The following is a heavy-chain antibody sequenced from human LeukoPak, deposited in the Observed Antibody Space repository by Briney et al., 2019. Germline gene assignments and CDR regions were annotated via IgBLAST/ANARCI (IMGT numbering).Heavy chain of an antibody. J-gene: IGHJ4*02. D-gene: IGHD2-8*01. V-gene: IGHV3-15*01. CDR3: TTVYCTNGVCRSYYFDY. CDR2: IKSKTDGGTT. Sequence: GGSLRLSCAASGFTFSNAWMSWVRQAPGKGLEWVGRIKSKTDGGTTDYAAPVKGRFTISRDDSKNTLYLQMNSLKTEDTAVYYCTTVYCTNGVCRSYYFDYWGQGTPVTVSS. CDR1: GFTFSNAW.